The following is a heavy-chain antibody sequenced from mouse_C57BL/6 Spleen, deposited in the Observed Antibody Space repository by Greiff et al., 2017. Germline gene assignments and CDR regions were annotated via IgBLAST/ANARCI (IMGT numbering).Heavy chain of an antibody. J-gene: IGHJ4*01. CDR1: GYTFTSYW. CDR2: IDPSDSYT. V-gene: IGHV1-69*01. D-gene: IGHD2-5*01. Sequence: QVQLQQPGAELVMPGASVKLSCKASGYTFTSYWMHWVKQRPGQGLEWIGEIDPSDSYTNYNQKFKGKSTLTVDKSSSTAYMQLSSLTSEDSAVYYCARHYSKGDAMDYWGQGTSVTVSS. CDR3: ARHYSKGDAMDY.